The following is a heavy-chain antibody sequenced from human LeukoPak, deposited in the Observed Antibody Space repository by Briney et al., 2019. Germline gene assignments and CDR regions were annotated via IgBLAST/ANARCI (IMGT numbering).Heavy chain of an antibody. CDR3: ARDGELPADY. D-gene: IGHD1-26*01. J-gene: IGHJ4*02. CDR2: IWYDGSNE. V-gene: IGHV3-33*01. Sequence: PGRSLRLSCAASGFTFSSYGMHWVRQAPGKGLEWVAVIWYDGSNEYYADSVKGRFTISRDNSKNTLYLQMNSLRAEDTAVYYCARDGELPADYWGQGTLVTVSS. CDR1: GFTFSSYG.